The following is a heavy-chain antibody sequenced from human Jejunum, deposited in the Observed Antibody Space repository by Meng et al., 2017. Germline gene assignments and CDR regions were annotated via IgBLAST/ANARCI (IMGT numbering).Heavy chain of an antibody. CDR2: INTDGSSK. CDR1: GFTFSGYW. D-gene: IGHD2-21*02. CDR3: ARAGLGTCGADCYSKY. Sequence: GESLKISCAASGFTFSGYWMHWVRLIPGKGLEWVSRINTDGSSKDYADSVKGRFTISRDNSKSTLYLQMNSLRAEDTAVYYCARAGLGTCGADCYSKYWGQGTLVTVSS. V-gene: IGHV3-74*01. J-gene: IGHJ4*02.